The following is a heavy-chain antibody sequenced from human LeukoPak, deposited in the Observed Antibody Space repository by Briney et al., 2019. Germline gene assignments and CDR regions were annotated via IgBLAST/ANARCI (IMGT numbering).Heavy chain of an antibody. CDR1: GGSFSGYY. Sequence: PSETLSLTCAVYGGSFSGYYWSWIRQPPGKGLEWIGEINHSGSTNYNPSLKSRVTISVDTSKNQFSLKLSSVTAADTAVYYCARRGRYGSGSYVAYWGQGTLVTVSS. D-gene: IGHD3-10*01. V-gene: IGHV4-34*01. CDR3: ARRGRYGSGSYVAY. CDR2: INHSGST. J-gene: IGHJ4*02.